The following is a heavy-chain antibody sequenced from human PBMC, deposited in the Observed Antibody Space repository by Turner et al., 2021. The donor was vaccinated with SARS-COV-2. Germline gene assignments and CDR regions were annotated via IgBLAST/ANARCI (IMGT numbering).Heavy chain of an antibody. D-gene: IGHD3-22*01. V-gene: IGHV4-39*01. CDR2: IYYSGST. CDR1: GGSISSSSYY. CDR3: AGEEVVFRASHTLYYYGMDV. Sequence: QLQLQESGPGLVKHSETLSLTCTVSGGSISSSSYYWGWIRQPPGKGLEWIGSIYYSGSTYYNPSLKSRVTISVDTSKNQFSLKLSSVTAADTAVYYCAGEEVVFRASHTLYYYGMDVWGQGTTVTVSS. J-gene: IGHJ6*02.